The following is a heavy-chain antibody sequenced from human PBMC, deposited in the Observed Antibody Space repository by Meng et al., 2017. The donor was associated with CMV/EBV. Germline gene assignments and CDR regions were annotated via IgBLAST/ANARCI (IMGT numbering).Heavy chain of an antibody. CDR2: INSDGSST. CDR1: GFTFSSYW. Sequence: GESLKISCAASGFTFSSYWMHWVRQAPGKGLVWVPRINSDGSSTSYADSVKGRFTISRDNAKNTLYLQMNSLRAEDTAVYYCAREDYYYYYGMDVWGQGTTVTVSS. J-gene: IGHJ6*02. CDR3: AREDYYYYYGMDV. V-gene: IGHV3-74*01.